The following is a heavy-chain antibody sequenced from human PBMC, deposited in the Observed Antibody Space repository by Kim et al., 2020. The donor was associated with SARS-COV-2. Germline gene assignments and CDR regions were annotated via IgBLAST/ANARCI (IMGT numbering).Heavy chain of an antibody. J-gene: IGHJ3*02. Sequence: WYNDYAISVKGRIPISPDPSQNQFSLQLNSMTLEDTAVYYCARGINSAFDIWGQGTVVTVSS. V-gene: IGHV6-1*01. D-gene: IGHD5-18*01. CDR2: WYN. CDR3: ARGINSAFDI.